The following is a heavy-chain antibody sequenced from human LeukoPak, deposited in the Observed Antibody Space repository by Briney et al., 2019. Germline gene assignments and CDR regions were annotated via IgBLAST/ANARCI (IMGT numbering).Heavy chain of an antibody. CDR3: ARDPEPTYYDILTGYFAHAFDI. CDR1: GFTFSSYS. V-gene: IGHV3-21*01. J-gene: IGHJ3*02. D-gene: IGHD3-9*01. Sequence: GGSLRLSCAASGFTFSSYSMNWVRQAPGTGLEWVSSISSSSSYIYYADSVKGRFTISRDNAKNSLYLQMNSLRAEDTAVYYCARDPEPTYYDILTGYFAHAFDIWGQGTMVTVSS. CDR2: ISSSSSYI.